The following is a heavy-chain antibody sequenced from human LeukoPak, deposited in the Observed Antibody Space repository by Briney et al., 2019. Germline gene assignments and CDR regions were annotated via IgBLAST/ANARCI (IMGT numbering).Heavy chain of an antibody. CDR3: ASSGGSP. J-gene: IGHJ4*02. CDR1: GFTFSSYG. D-gene: IGHD2-15*01. Sequence: PGGSLRLSCAASGFTFSSYGMHWVRQAPGKGLEWVAVIWYDGSNKYYADSVKGRFTISRDNAKNSLYLQMNSLRAEDTAVYYCASSGGSPWGQGTLVTVSS. V-gene: IGHV3-33*03. CDR2: IWYDGSNK.